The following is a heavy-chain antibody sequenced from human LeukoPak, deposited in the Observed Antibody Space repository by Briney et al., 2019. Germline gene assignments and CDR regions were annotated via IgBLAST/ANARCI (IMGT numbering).Heavy chain of an antibody. CDR2: ISYDGSNK. V-gene: IGHV3-30*18. CDR3: AKDRSGYLYYFDY. J-gene: IGHJ4*02. CDR1: GFTFSSYG. Sequence: GGSLRLSCAASGFTFSSYGMPWVRQAPGKGLEWVAVISYDGSNKYYADSVKGRFTISRDNSKNTLYLQMNSLRAEDTAVYYCAKDRSGYLYYFDYWGQGTLVTVSS. D-gene: IGHD3-3*01.